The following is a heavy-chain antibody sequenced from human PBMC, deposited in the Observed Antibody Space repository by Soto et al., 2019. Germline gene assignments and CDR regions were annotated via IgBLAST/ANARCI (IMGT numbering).Heavy chain of an antibody. CDR2: IYRTGST. V-gene: IGHV4-4*02. Sequence: SETLSLTCAVSGGSFTSNNWWTWVRQPPGQGLEWIGEIYRTGSTNYNPSLKSRVTISLDKSENQFSLKVTSLTAADTAMYYCVRVVEAATRHTDFDSWGQGIVVTVSS. D-gene: IGHD2-15*01. CDR1: GGSFTSNNW. CDR3: VRVVEAATRHTDFDS. J-gene: IGHJ4*02.